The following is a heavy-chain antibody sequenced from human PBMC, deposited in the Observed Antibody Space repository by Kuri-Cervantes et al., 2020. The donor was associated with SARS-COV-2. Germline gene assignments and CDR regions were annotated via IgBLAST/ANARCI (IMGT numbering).Heavy chain of an antibody. CDR3: ARERSDYYDSRPDY. CDR2: ISSSSSYI. CDR1: GFTFSSYS. D-gene: IGHD3-22*01. Sequence: GESLKIKCAASGFTFSSYSMNWVRQAPGKGLEWVSSISSSSSYIYYAGSVKGRFTISRDNAKNSLYLQMNSLRAEDTAVYYCARERSDYYDSRPDYWGQGTLVTVSS. V-gene: IGHV3-21*01. J-gene: IGHJ4*02.